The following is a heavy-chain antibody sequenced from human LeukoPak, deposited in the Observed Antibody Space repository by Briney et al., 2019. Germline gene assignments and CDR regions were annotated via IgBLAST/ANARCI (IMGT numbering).Heavy chain of an antibody. V-gene: IGHV4-30-2*01. J-gene: IGHJ6*02. CDR2: IYHSGST. CDR3: ARILAITMIEDGMDV. D-gene: IGHD3-22*01. Sequence: SETLSLTCTVSGGSISSGGYYWSWIRQPPGKGLGWIGYIYHSGSTYYNPSLKSRVTISVDRSKNQFSLKLCSVTAADTAVYYCARILAITMIEDGMDVWGQGTTVTVSS. CDR1: GGSISSGGYY.